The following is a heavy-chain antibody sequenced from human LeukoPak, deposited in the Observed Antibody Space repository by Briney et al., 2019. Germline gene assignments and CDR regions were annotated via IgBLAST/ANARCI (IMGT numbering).Heavy chain of an antibody. CDR1: GFTFSSYW. Sequence: GGSLRLSCAASGFTFSSYWMSWVRQAPGKGLEWVANIKQDGSEKYYVDSVKGRFTISRDNAKDSLYLQMNSLRAEDTAVYYCARGILRYFDWLPSYFDYWGQGTLVTVSS. V-gene: IGHV3-7*01. CDR3: ARGILRYFDWLPSYFDY. J-gene: IGHJ4*02. CDR2: IKQDGSEK. D-gene: IGHD3-9*01.